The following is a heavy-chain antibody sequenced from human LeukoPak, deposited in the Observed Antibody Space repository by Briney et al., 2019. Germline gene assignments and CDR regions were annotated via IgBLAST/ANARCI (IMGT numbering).Heavy chain of an antibody. CDR3: ARTSQDAYCSSTSCYNYYYYMDV. V-gene: IGHV4-61*01. D-gene: IGHD2-2*02. CDR2: IYYSGST. CDR1: GDSISSVNYY. Sequence: SQTLSLTCTVSGDSISSVNYYWSWIRQPPGKGLEWIGYIYYSGSTNYNPSLKSRVTISVDTSKNQFSLKLSSVTAADTAVYYCARTSQDAYCSSTSCYNYYYYMDVWGKGTTVTVSS. J-gene: IGHJ6*03.